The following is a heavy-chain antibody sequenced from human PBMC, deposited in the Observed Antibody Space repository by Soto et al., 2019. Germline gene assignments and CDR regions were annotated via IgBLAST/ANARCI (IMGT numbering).Heavy chain of an antibody. CDR2: IYHSGTT. CDR3: ARVHVMVVAGSTFDY. V-gene: IGHV4-39*07. CDR1: GGSISSSSFY. Sequence: SETLSLTCTVSGGSISSSSFYWGWIRQSPGKGPEWIASIYHSGTTFYNPSLKSRVTLSLDTSSSQFSLKLRSVTAADTAVYYCARVHVMVVAGSTFDYWGRGTLVTVSS. J-gene: IGHJ4*01. D-gene: IGHD6-19*01.